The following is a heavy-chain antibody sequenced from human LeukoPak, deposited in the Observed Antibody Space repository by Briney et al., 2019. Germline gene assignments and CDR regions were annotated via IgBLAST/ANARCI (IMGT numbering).Heavy chain of an antibody. Sequence: GASVKVSCKASGYTFTSYGISWVRQAPGQGLEWMGWISAYNGNTNYAQKLQGRVTMTRNTSISTAYMELSSLRSEDTAVYYCARGVILRASWFDPWGQGTLVTVSS. V-gene: IGHV1-18*01. CDR2: ISAYNGNT. D-gene: IGHD3-16*01. J-gene: IGHJ5*02. CDR1: GYTFTSYG. CDR3: ARGVILRASWFDP.